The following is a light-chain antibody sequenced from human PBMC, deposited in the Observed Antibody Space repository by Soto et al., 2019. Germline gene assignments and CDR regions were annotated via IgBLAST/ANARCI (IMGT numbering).Light chain of an antibody. J-gene: IGKJ1*01. CDR2: GAS. V-gene: IGKV3-20*01. CDR1: QSVDSSF. Sequence: DIVLTQSPGSLSLSPGERATLSCRGSQSVDSSFFAWYQQKPGQAPRLLIYGASKRATGTPDRFSGSGSGTDFTLTITRLEPEDFAVYYCQQYVSSVTFGQGTKVEIK. CDR3: QQYVSSVT.